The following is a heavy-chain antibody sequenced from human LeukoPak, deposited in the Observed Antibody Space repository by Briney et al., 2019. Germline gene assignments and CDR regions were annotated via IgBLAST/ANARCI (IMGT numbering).Heavy chain of an antibody. CDR2: IIPIFGTA. Sequence: ASVKVSWKASGGTFSSDAISWVRQAPGQGLEWMGGIIPIFGTANYAQKFQGRVTITADESTSTAYMELSSLRSEDTAVYYCARDLALSSRDDYYYYYYMDVWGKGTTVTVSS. CDR3: ARDLALSSRDDYYYYYYMDV. V-gene: IGHV1-69*13. CDR1: GGTFSSDA. J-gene: IGHJ6*03. D-gene: IGHD3-3*02.